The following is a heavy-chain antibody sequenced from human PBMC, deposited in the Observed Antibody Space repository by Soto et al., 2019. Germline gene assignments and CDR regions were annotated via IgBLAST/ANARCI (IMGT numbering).Heavy chain of an antibody. V-gene: IGHV3-30-3*01. D-gene: IGHD6-19*01. CDR2: ISYDGSNK. Sequence: GGSLRLSCAASGFTFSSYATHWVRQAPGKGLEWVAVISYDGSNKYYADSVKGRFTISRDNSKNTLYLQMNSLRAEDTAVYYCARDIRAVAGPNYYYYYGMDVWGQGTTVTVSS. CDR1: GFTFSSYA. CDR3: ARDIRAVAGPNYYYYYGMDV. J-gene: IGHJ6*02.